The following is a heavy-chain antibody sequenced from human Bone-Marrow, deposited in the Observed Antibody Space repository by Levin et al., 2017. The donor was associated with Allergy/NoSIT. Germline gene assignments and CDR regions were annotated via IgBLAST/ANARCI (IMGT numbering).Heavy chain of an antibody. Sequence: GGSLRLSCTVSGFTFSLYSMNWVRQAPGKGLEWVSSISSSGSTIYYADSVKGRFTISRDNAKNSLYLQMNSLRAEDTAVYYCARQLGNFWSGYNYFDYWGQGTLVTVSS. V-gene: IGHV3-48*03. CDR3: ARQLGNFWSGYNYFDY. CDR2: ISSSGSTI. CDR1: GFTFSLYS. J-gene: IGHJ4*02. D-gene: IGHD3-3*01.